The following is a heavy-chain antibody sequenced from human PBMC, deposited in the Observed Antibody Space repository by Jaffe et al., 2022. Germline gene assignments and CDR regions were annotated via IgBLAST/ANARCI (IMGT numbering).Heavy chain of an antibody. J-gene: IGHJ5*02. D-gene: IGHD3-3*01. CDR2: ISAYNGNT. CDR1: GYTFTSYG. Sequence: QVQLVQSGAEVKKPGASVKVSCKASGYTFTSYGISWVRQAPGQGLEWMGWISAYNGNTNYAQKLQGRVTMTTDTSTSTAYMELRSLRSDDTAVYYCARDSGDFWSGYRPAGWFDPWGQGTLVTVSS. V-gene: IGHV1-18*01. CDR3: ARDSGDFWSGYRPAGWFDP.